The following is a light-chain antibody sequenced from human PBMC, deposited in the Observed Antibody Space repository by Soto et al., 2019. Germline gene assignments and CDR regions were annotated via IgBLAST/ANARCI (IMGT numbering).Light chain of an antibody. V-gene: IGLV2-14*01. CDR1: SSDVGNYNY. CDR2: DVS. J-gene: IGLJ1*01. Sequence: QSVLTQPASVSGSPGQSITISCTGTSSDVGNYNYVSWYQQHPGKAPKLMIHDVSNRPSGVSNRFSGSKSGNTASLTISGLQAEDEADYYCSSYTSSSTYVFGIGTKVTVI. CDR3: SSYTSSSTYV.